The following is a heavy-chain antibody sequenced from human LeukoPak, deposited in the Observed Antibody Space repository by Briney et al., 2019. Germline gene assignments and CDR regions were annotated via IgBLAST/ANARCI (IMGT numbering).Heavy chain of an antibody. CDR2: INPSGGST. CDR1: GYTLTSYY. Sequence: ASVKVSCKASGYTLTSYYMHWVRQAPGQGLEWMGIINPSGGSTSYAQKFQGRVTMTRDTSTSTVYMELSSLRSEDTAVYYCARDLQMNYYDSSGYYYHDAFDIWGQGTMVTVSS. CDR3: ARDLQMNYYDSSGYYYHDAFDI. D-gene: IGHD3-22*01. V-gene: IGHV1-46*01. J-gene: IGHJ3*02.